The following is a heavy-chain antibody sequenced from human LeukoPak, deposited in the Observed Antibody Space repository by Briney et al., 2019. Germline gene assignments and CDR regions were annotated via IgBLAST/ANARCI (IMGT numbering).Heavy chain of an antibody. D-gene: IGHD3-10*01. J-gene: IGHJ3*02. CDR2: IYYSGST. CDR1: GGSISSYY. CDR3: AREALWFGGLLPTPGAFDN. Sequence: SETLSLTCTVSGGSISSYYWSWIRQPPGKGLEWIGYIYYSGSTNYNPSLKSRVTISVDTSKNQFSLKLSSVTAADTAVYYCAREALWFGGLLPTPGAFDNWGQGTMVTVSS. V-gene: IGHV4-59*01.